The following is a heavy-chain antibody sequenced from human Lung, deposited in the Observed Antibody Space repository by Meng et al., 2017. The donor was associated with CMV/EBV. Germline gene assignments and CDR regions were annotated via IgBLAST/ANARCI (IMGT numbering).Heavy chain of an antibody. CDR1: GFTFSSYA. CDR3: ARDRYYYDSNFYH. V-gene: IGHV3-30-3*01. CDR2: ISYDGSIK. D-gene: IGHD3-22*01. Sequence: SCAASGFTFSSYALHWVRQAPGKGLEWVAVISYDGSIKHYADSVKGRFSISRDNPKNTLYLQMNSLRADDTAVYYCARDRYYYDSNFYHWGQGTLVTVSS. J-gene: IGHJ4*02.